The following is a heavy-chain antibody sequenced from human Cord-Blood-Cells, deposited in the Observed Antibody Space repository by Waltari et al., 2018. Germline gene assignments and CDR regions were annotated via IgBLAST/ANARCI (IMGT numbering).Heavy chain of an antibody. D-gene: IGHD3-10*01. CDR2: INSDGSST. J-gene: IGHJ4*02. CDR3: AREEVVTMVRGVKTSGVDY. V-gene: IGHV3-74*01. CDR1: GFTFSRYW. Sequence: EVQLVESGGGLVQPGGSLRLSCAASGFTFSRYWMHWVRQAPGKGLVWVSRINSDGSSTSYADSVKGRFTISRDNAKNTLYLQMNSLRAEDTAVYYCAREEVVTMVRGVKTSGVDYWGQGTLVTVSS.